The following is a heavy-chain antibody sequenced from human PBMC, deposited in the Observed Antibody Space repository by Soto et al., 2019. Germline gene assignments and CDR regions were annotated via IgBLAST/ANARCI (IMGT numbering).Heavy chain of an antibody. J-gene: IGHJ4*02. V-gene: IGHV3-30-3*02. Sequence: QVQLVESGRGVVQPGRSLRLSCAASGFTFSTIAMHWVRQAPGNGLEWVAVISYDGSARYYGDFMKGRFTISRDNSKNTPYLQMNNLRAEDTAVYSCAKQFSGWSCYFDYWGQGTLVTVSS. D-gene: IGHD6-13*01. CDR3: AKQFSGWSCYFDY. CDR1: GFTFSTIA. CDR2: ISYDGSAR.